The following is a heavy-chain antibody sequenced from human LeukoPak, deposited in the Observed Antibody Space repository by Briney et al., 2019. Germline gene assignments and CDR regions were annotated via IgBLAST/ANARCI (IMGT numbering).Heavy chain of an antibody. D-gene: IGHD3-3*01. Sequence: GESLKISCKGSGYSFTNYWIGWVRQMPGKGLEWMGIIYPDDSNTKYSPSFQGLVTISADKSISTAYLQWSSLKASDTAMYYCARQSITIFGVPRGWFDPWGQGTLVTISS. CDR1: GYSFTNYW. CDR3: ARQSITIFGVPRGWFDP. CDR2: IYPDDSNT. V-gene: IGHV5-51*01. J-gene: IGHJ5*02.